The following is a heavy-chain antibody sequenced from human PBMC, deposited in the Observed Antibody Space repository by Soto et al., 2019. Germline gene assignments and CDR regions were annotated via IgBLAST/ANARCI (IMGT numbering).Heavy chain of an antibody. D-gene: IGHD2-15*01. V-gene: IGHV3-30*18. CDR1: GFTLSTYG. CDR2: MSYDGTKE. Sequence: LRLSCAASGFTLSTYGMHWVRQAPGKGLEWVAAMSYDGTKEYYADSVKGRFTISRDNSRNTLFLHLNSLTAEETVVYSCAKDHGSTWFDQGGPGTLVTVSS. CDR3: AKDHGSTWFDQ. J-gene: IGHJ5*02.